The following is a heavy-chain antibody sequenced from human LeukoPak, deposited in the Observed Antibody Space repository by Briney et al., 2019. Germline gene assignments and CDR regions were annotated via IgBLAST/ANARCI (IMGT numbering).Heavy chain of an antibody. V-gene: IGHV3-73*01. Sequence: GGSLRLSCAASGFTFSSYAMSWVRQAPGKGLEWVGRIRSKANNYATAYAASVKDRITISRDDSDNMAYLQMNRLKTEDTAVYYCTRRPTPNWYFDLWGRGTLVTVSS. CDR2: IRSKANNYAT. J-gene: IGHJ2*01. CDR1: GFTFSSYA. D-gene: IGHD4-23*01. CDR3: TRRPTPNWYFDL.